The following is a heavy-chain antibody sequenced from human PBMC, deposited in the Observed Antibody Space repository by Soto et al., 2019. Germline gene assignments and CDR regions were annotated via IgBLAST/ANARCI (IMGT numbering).Heavy chain of an antibody. V-gene: IGHV1-18*04. CDR1: GYTFTSYG. Sequence: GASVKVSCKASGYTFTSYGISWVRHAPGQGLEWMGWISAYNGNTNYAQKLQGRVTMTTDTSTSTAYMELRSLRSDDTAVYYCARLVVVPAATHYYYYGMDVWGQGTTVTVS. D-gene: IGHD2-2*01. CDR3: ARLVVVPAATHYYYYGMDV. J-gene: IGHJ6*02. CDR2: ISAYNGNT.